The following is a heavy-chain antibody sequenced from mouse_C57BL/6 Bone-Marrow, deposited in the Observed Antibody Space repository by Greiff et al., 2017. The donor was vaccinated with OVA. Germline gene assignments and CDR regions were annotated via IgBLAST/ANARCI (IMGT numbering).Heavy chain of an antibody. D-gene: IGHD2-5*01. CDR2: IRSKSNNYAT. CDR1: GFSFNTYA. V-gene: IGHV10-1*01. J-gene: IGHJ3*01. Sequence: DVKLVESGGGLVQPKGSLKLSCAASGFSFNTYAMNWVRQAPGKGLEWVARIRSKSNNYATYYADSVKDRFTISRDDSESMLYLQMNNLKTEDTAMYYCVRQDSNYVFADWGQGTLVTVSA. CDR3: VRQDSNYVFAD.